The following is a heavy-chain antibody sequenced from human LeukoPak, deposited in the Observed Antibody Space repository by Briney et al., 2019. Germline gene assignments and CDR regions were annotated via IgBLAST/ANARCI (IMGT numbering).Heavy chain of an antibody. Sequence: ASVKVPCKASGYTFTSYDINWVRQATGQGLEWMGWMNPNSGNTGYAQKFQGRVTMTRNTSISTAYMELSSLRSEDTAVYYCARSSYYDFWSGYYTGMLFDYWGQGTLVTVSS. CDR1: GYTFTSYD. V-gene: IGHV1-8*01. CDR2: MNPNSGNT. D-gene: IGHD3-3*01. J-gene: IGHJ4*02. CDR3: ARSSYYDFWSGYYTGMLFDY.